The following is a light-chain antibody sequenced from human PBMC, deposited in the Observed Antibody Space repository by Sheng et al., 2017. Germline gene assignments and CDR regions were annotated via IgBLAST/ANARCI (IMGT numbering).Light chain of an antibody. CDR1: QDIRKD. Sequence: AIQMTQSPSSLSASVGDRVTITCRASQDIRKDLSWYQQKQGKAPRLFMYDASNLQIGVPSRFSGSGSGSTFALTISSLQPEDFATYYCLQDHRYPWTFGQGTTVEFK. V-gene: IGKV1-6*02. CDR3: LQDHRYPWT. J-gene: IGKJ1*01. CDR2: DAS.